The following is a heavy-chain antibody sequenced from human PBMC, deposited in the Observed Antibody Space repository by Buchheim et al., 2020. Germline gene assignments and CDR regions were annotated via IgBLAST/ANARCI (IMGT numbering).Heavy chain of an antibody. CDR2: IYSCGST. CDR1: GFTVSSNF. CDR3: AKDGDDYLDY. V-gene: IGHV3-66*03. D-gene: IGHD4/OR15-4a*01. Sequence: EVQLVESGGGLIQRGGSLRLSCAASGFTVSSNFMSWVRQAPGKGLEWVSVIYSCGSTYYADSVKGRFTIYRDNSQNKLYLPMNSLRAEDTAVYYCAKDGDDYLDYWGQGTL. J-gene: IGHJ4*02.